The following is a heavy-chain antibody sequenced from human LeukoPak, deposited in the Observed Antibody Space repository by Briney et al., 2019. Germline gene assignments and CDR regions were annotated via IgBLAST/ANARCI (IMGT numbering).Heavy chain of an antibody. CDR2: IYRGGNT. D-gene: IGHD1-26*01. CDR3: ARDGEWELTAHFQH. V-gene: IGHV3-53*01. J-gene: IGHJ1*01. CDR1: GFTVSSNY. Sequence: PGGFLRLSCVASGFTVSSNYMSWVRQAPGKGLEWVSVIYRGGNTYYGDSVKGRFTISRDNAKNSLYLQMNSLRAEDTAVYYCARDGEWELTAHFQHWGQGTLVTASS.